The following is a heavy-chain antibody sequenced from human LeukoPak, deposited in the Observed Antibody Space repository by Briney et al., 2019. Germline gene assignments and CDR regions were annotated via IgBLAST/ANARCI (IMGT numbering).Heavy chain of an antibody. J-gene: IGHJ4*02. Sequence: GGTRRLSWAASEFTFSSYGMHWVGRAPGKGLEGVAVIWYEGSNKYYADSVKGRFTISRDDSKNTLYMQMNSLRAEDTAVYYCAKADQGYYYDSSGYYYPDYWGQGTLVTVSS. CDR1: EFTFSSYG. V-gene: IGHV3-33*06. D-gene: IGHD3-22*01. CDR3: AKADQGYYYDSSGYYYPDY. CDR2: IWYEGSNK.